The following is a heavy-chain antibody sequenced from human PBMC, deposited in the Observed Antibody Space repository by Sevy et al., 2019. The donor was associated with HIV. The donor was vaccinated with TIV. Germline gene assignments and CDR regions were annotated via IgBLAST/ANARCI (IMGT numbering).Heavy chain of an antibody. Sequence: GGCLRLSCAASGFTFSNAWMSWVRQAPGKGLEWVGRIKSKTDGGTTDYAAPVKGRFTISRDDSKNTLYLQMNSLKTEDTAVYYCTTYRFLEWLYIDYWGQGTLVTVSS. CDR3: TTYRFLEWLYIDY. V-gene: IGHV3-15*01. CDR2: IKSKTDGGTT. D-gene: IGHD3-3*01. CDR1: GFTFSNAW. J-gene: IGHJ4*02.